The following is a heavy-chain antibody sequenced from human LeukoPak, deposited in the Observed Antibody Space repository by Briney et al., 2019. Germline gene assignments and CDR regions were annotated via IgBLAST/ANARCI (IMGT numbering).Heavy chain of an antibody. CDR2: IYFGGTT. CDR1: GFTVSSNY. J-gene: IGHJ4*02. Sequence: GGSLRLSCAASGFTVSSNYMTWVRQAPGQGLEWVSVIYFGGTTYYADSVKGRFTISRDNSKNTLYLQMNSLRAEDTAVYYCARDQSPGGLPLDYWGQGTLVTVSS. D-gene: IGHD1-26*01. CDR3: ARDQSPGGLPLDY. V-gene: IGHV3-53*05.